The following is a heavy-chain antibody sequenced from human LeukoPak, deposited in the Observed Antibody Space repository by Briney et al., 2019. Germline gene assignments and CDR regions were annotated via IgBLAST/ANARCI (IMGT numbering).Heavy chain of an antibody. D-gene: IGHD2-2*01. CDR3: AKDPLGYCTSASCRYLDS. CDR2: IWYDGRHT. CDR1: GFTFSSYG. Sequence: GGSLRLSCAASGFTFSSYGMHWVRQVPGKGLEWVAFIWYDGRHTYYADSVKGRFTISRDNSKNTLYLQMNSLRAEDTAVFYCAKDPLGYCTSASCRYLDSWGQGTLVTVSS. J-gene: IGHJ5*01. V-gene: IGHV3-30*02.